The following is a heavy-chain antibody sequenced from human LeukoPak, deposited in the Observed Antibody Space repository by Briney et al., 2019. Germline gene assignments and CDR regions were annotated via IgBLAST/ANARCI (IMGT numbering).Heavy chain of an antibody. J-gene: IGHJ4*02. CDR1: GYTFTSYG. Sequence: ASVKVSCKASGYTFTSYGISWVRQAPGQGLEWMGWISAYNGNTNYAQKFQGRVTMTEDTSTDTAYMELSSLRSEDTAVYYCATAQNRNYYDSSGSNYYFDYWGQGTLVTVSS. D-gene: IGHD3-22*01. CDR3: ATAQNRNYYDSSGSNYYFDY. CDR2: ISAYNGNT. V-gene: IGHV1-18*01.